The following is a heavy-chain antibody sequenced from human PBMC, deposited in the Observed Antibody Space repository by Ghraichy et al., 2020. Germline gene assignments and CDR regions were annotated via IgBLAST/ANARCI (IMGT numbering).Heavy chain of an antibody. CDR3: VRDLLGFCGGDCYWRAFDI. D-gene: IGHD2-21*01. V-gene: IGHV3-43*01. Sequence: GGSLRLSCAASGFTFDDYTMHWVRQVSGKGLEWLSLITWDGGRTYYADSVRGRFTISRDNSKNSLYLQLDSLRVEDTALYYCVRDLLGFCGGDCYWRAFDIWGQGTVVTVSS. CDR1: GFTFDDYT. J-gene: IGHJ3*02. CDR2: ITWDGGRT.